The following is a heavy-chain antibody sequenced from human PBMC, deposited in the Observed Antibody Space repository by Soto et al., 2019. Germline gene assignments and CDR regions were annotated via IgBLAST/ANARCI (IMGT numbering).Heavy chain of an antibody. J-gene: IGHJ4*02. CDR1: GFTFSSYA. CDR2: ISGSGGST. V-gene: IGHV3-23*01. CDR3: ADKDGVVTEGSGY. D-gene: IGHD2-15*01. Sequence: EVQLLESGGGLVQPGGSLRLSCAASGFTFSSYAVSWVRQAPGKGLEWVSAISGSGGSTYYADSVKGRFTISRDNSKNTLYLQMNSLRAEDTAVYYCADKDGVVTEGSGYWGQGTLVTVSS.